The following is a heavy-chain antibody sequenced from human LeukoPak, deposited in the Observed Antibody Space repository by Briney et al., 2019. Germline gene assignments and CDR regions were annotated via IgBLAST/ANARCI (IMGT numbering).Heavy chain of an antibody. CDR2: IKQDGSEK. CDR3: ARDHHYYDSRASSLY. D-gene: IGHD3-22*01. CDR1: GFTFSSYW. V-gene: IGHV3-7*01. J-gene: IGHJ4*02. Sequence: GGSLRLSCAASGFTFSSYWMSWVRQAPGKGLEWVANIKQDGSEKYYVDSVKGRFTISGDNAKNSLYLQMNSLRAEDTAVYYCARDHHYYDSRASSLYWGQGTLVTVSS.